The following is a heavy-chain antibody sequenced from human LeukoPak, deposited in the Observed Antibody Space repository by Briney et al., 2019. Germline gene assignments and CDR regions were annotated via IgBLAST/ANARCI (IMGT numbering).Heavy chain of an antibody. V-gene: IGHV3-23*01. Sequence: GGSLRLSCAASGFTFSNYAMSWVRQAPGKGLECVSAITGSDGSTYYANSVKGRFTISRDNSKNTLYLQMNSLRAEDTAIYSCAKWGDYDVFTGYYDADYWGQGTLVTVSS. J-gene: IGHJ4*02. CDR2: ITGSDGST. D-gene: IGHD3-9*01. CDR1: GFTFSNYA. CDR3: AKWGDYDVFTGYYDADY.